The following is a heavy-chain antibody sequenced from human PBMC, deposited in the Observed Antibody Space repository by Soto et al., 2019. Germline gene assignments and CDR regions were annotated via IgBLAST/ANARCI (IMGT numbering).Heavy chain of an antibody. CDR3: AKNWNWGSLVH. CDR1: GDSLSTDY. D-gene: IGHD7-27*01. Sequence: LGTPSPPCPVSGDSLSTDYWSWVRQSAGKGLEWIGFIYYGGSTNYNPSLKSRVTISVDTPKNQFSLKLSSVTAADTAVYYCAKNWNWGSLVHWGQGTLVTVSS. J-gene: IGHJ4*02. V-gene: IGHV4-59*08. CDR2: IYYGGST.